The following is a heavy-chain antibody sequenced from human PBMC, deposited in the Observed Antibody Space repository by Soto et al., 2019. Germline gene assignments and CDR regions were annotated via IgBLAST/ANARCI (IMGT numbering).Heavy chain of an antibody. CDR2: ISSSSSYI. V-gene: IGHV3-21*01. CDR3: ASPPYYYHTSGYSY. CDR1: GFTFSSYN. J-gene: IGHJ4*02. Sequence: EVQLVESGGGLVKPGGSLRLSCAASGFTFSSYNMNWVRQAPGKGLEWVSSISSSSSYIYYADSVKGRFTISRDNAKNSLYLQMNSLRAEDTAVYYCASPPYYYHTSGYSYWGQGTLVTVSS. D-gene: IGHD3-22*01.